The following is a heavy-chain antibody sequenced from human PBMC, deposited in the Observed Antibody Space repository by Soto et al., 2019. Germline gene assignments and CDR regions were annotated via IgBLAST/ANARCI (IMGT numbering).Heavy chain of an antibody. D-gene: IGHD3-3*01. J-gene: IGHJ6*02. V-gene: IGHV3-30-3*01. Sequence: GGSLRLSCAASGFTFSSYAMHWVRQAPGKGLEWVAVISYDGSNKYYADSVKGRFTISRDNSKNTLYLQMNSLRAEDTAVYYCARDLGNYDFWSRYYYYGMDVWGQATTVTVSS. CDR1: GFTFSSYA. CDR2: ISYDGSNK. CDR3: ARDLGNYDFWSRYYYYGMDV.